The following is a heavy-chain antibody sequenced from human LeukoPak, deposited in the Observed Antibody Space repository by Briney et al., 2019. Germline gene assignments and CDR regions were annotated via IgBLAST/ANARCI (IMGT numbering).Heavy chain of an antibody. CDR3: ARQRYGSTWYNYYFDS. J-gene: IGHJ4*02. CDR2: IYYSGST. D-gene: IGHD6-13*01. V-gene: IGHV4-59*08. Sequence: PSETLSLTCTVSGGSISSYYWSWIRQPPGKGLEWIGYIYYSGSTNYNPSLKSRVTISVDTSKTQFSLKLSSVTAADTAVYYCARQRYGSTWYNYYFDSWGQGTLVTVSS. CDR1: GGSISSYY.